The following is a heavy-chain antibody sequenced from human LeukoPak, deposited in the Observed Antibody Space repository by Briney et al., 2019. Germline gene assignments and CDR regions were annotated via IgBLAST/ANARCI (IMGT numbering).Heavy chain of an antibody. J-gene: IGHJ4*02. D-gene: IGHD6-6*01. Sequence: GGSLRLSCAASGLTVSDNHLSWVRQAPGKGLEWVSFIYPDGTTYYADSVKGRFTISRDSAKHTVYLQMDSLRAEDTALYYCARGSFVNVWGQGTLVSVSS. CDR1: GLTVSDNH. CDR3: ARGSFVNV. V-gene: IGHV3-53*01. CDR2: IYPDGTT.